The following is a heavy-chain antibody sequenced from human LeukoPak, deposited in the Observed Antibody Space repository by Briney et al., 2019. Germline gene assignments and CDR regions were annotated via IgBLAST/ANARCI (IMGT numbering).Heavy chain of an antibody. J-gene: IGHJ6*03. D-gene: IGHD2-8*02. CDR1: GGSISSYY. CDR2: IYYSGGT. Sequence: SETLSLTCTVSGGSISSYYWSWIRQPPGKGLEWIGYIYYSGGTNYNSSLKSRVTISVDTSKNQFALKLSSVTAADTAVYYCAREDGSPPGYYYMDVWGKGTTVTISS. CDR3: AREDGSPPGYYYMDV. V-gene: IGHV4-59*01.